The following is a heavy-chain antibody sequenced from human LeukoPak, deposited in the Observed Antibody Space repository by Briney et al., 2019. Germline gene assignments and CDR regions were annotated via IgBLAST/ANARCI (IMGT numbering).Heavy chain of an antibody. CDR2: INPSGGST. J-gene: IGHJ5*02. D-gene: IGHD2-2*01. CDR1: GYTFTSYY. Sequence: GASVKVSCKASGYTFTSYYMHWVRQAPGQGLEWMGIINPSGGSTSYAQKFQGRVTMTRDTSTSTVYMELSSLRSEDTAVYYCAIGGYCSSTSCYPKLYNWFDPWGQGTLVTVSS. CDR3: AIGGYCSSTSCYPKLYNWFDP. V-gene: IGHV1-46*03.